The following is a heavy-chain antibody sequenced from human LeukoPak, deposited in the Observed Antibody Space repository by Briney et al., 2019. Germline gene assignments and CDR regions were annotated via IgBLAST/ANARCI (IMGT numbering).Heavy chain of an antibody. V-gene: IGHV3-7*03. CDR2: IKQDGSSK. D-gene: IGHD3-3*01. J-gene: IGHJ4*02. Sequence: GGSLRLSCVASGLIFRNYWMSWVRQAPGKGLEWVANIKQDGSSKKYVDSVKGRFTISRDNAKNSLYLQMNSLRAEDTAVFYCARDQYDTWSRRGNFDSWGQGTLVIVSS. CDR1: GLIFRNYW. CDR3: ARDQYDTWSRRGNFDS.